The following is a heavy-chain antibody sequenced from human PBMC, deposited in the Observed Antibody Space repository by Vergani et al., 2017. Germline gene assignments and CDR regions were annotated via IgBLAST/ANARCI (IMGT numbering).Heavy chain of an antibody. CDR2: IKSDGSIT. D-gene: IGHD2-2*01. CDR3: AKGVYCSSTSCYEGRGYYYGMGV. V-gene: IGHV3-74*01. J-gene: IGHJ6*02. CDR1: GFSFSGYW. Sequence: EVQLVESGGGLIHPGGSLRLSCEGSGFSFSGYWMHWVRQSPEKGLVWVSRIKSDGSITNYADSVKGRFTISRDNAKNTLYLEMNSLRGHDTAVYYCAKGVYCSSTSCYEGRGYYYGMGVWGQGTTVTFSS.